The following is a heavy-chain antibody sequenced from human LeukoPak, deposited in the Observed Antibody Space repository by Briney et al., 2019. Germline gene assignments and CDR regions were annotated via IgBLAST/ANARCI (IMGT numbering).Heavy chain of an antibody. J-gene: IGHJ4*02. CDR3: ARDEKVGATDY. Sequence: AGGSLRLSCAASGFTFSSYSVNWVRQAPGKGLEWVSYISSSSSTIYYADSVKGRFTISRDNAKNSLYLQMNSLRAEDTAVYYCARDEKVGATDYWGQGTLVTVSS. CDR1: GFTFSSYS. V-gene: IGHV3-48*04. CDR2: ISSSSSTI. D-gene: IGHD1-26*01.